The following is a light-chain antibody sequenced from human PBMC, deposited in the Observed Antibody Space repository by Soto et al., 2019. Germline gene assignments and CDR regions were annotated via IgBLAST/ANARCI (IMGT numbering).Light chain of an antibody. V-gene: IGLV2-14*01. CDR1: SSDVGGYNY. Sequence: QSALTQPASVSGSPGQSITSSCTGTSSDVGGYNYVSWYQQHPGKAPKLMIYDVSNRTSGVSNRFSGSKSGNTASLTISGLQAEDEADYYCSSYTSSSTPGVLGGGTKLTVL. CDR3: SSYTSSSTPGV. CDR2: DVS. J-gene: IGLJ2*01.